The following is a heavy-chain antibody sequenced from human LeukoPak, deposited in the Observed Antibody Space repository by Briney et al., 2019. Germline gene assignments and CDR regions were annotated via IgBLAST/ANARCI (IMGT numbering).Heavy chain of an antibody. V-gene: IGHV4-39*01. CDR2: IYYSGST. J-gene: IGHJ4*02. CDR3: ARWGLRNKVDY. Sequence: PSETLSLTCTVSGGSISSSSYYWGWIRQPPGKGLEWIGSIYYSGSTYYNPSLKSRVTISVDTSKNQFSLKLSSVTAADTAVYYCARWGLRNKVDYWGQGTLVTVSS. D-gene: IGHD4-17*01. CDR1: GGSISSSSYY.